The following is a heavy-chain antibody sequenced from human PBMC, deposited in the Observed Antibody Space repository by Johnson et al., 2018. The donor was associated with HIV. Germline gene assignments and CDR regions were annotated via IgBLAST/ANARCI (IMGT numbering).Heavy chain of an antibody. CDR1: GFTFSSYG. J-gene: IGHJ3*01. D-gene: IGHD5-18*01. CDR2: IRYDGSNK. Sequence: QMLLVESGGGVVQPGVSLRLSCAASGFTFSSYGMHWVRQAPGKGLEWVAFIRYDGSNKYYVDSVKGRFTVSRDNSENTLFLQMNSLRDEDTAVYYCAKERTAMVTPFDAWGQGTLVTVSS. V-gene: IGHV3-30*02. CDR3: AKERTAMVTPFDA.